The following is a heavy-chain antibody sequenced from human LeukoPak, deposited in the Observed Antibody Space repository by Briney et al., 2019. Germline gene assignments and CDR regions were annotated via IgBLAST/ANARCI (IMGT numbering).Heavy chain of an antibody. J-gene: IGHJ5*02. Sequence: SETLSLTCTVSGGSISSYYWSWIRQPPGKGLEWIGYIYYSGSTNYNPSLKSRVTISVDTSKNQFSLKLSSVTAADTAVYYCARRTLGPLAPWGQGTLVTVSS. CDR3: ARRTLGPLAP. CDR2: IYYSGST. CDR1: GGSISSYY. V-gene: IGHV4-59*08. D-gene: IGHD2/OR15-2a*01.